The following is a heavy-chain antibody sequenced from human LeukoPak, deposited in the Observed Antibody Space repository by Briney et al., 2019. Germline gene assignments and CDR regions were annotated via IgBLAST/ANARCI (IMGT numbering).Heavy chain of an antibody. V-gene: IGHV1-2*02. CDR2: INPNSGGT. J-gene: IGHJ5*02. D-gene: IGHD1-14*01. CDR1: GYTFTGYY. CDR3: ASGGINPHNWFDP. Sequence: ASVKVSCKASGYTFTGYYMHWVRQAPGQGLEWMGWINPNSGGTNYAQEFQGRVTMTRDTSISTAYMELSRLRSDDTAVYYCASGGINPHNWFDPWGQGTLVTVSS.